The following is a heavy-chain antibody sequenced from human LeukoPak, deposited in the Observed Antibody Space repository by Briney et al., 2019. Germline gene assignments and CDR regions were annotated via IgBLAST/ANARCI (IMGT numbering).Heavy chain of an antibody. D-gene: IGHD3-10*01. V-gene: IGHV3-23*01. J-gene: IGHJ3*02. CDR3: AKDLFIIERSDAFDI. CDR1: GFTFSSYA. Sequence: GRSLRLSCAASGFTFSSYAMSWVRQAPGKGLEWVSAISGSGGSTYYADSVKGRFTISRDNSKNTLYLQMNSLRAEDTAVYYCAKDLFIIERSDAFDIWGQGTMVTVSS. CDR2: ISGSGGST.